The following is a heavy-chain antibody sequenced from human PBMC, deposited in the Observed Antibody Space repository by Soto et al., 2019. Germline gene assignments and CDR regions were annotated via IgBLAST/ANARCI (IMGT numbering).Heavy chain of an antibody. J-gene: IGHJ3*02. Sequence: PGGSLRLSCAASGFAFSSHPMSWARKAPERGLEWVAGISDSGGLTYNADSVKGRFTISRDNSKNTLYLQMNSLRAEDTALYYCARRAFGSSRSFDIWGQGTMVTVSS. CDR1: GFAFSSHP. CDR2: ISDSGGLT. D-gene: IGHD6-6*01. CDR3: ARRAFGSSRSFDI. V-gene: IGHV3-23*01.